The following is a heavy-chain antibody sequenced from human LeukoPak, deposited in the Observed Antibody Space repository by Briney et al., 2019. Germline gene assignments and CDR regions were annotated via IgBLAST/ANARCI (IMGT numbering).Heavy chain of an antibody. Sequence: GGSLRLSCAASRFTFSNYSMNWVRQAPGKGLEWVSSISSRSTYIYHADSVKGRFTISRDNAKNSLYLKMNSLRAEDTALYYCARTRELLRDYYCYYMDVWGKGTTVTVSS. CDR1: RFTFSNYS. D-gene: IGHD1-26*01. J-gene: IGHJ6*03. CDR3: ARTRELLRDYYCYYMDV. CDR2: ISSRSTYI. V-gene: IGHV3-21*04.